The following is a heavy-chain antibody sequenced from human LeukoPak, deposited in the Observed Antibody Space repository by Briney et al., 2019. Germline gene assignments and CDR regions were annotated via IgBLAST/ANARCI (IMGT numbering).Heavy chain of an antibody. Sequence: SETLSLTCTVSGGSISSYYWSWIRQPPGKGLEWIAYIYYSGTTKYNASPKSRVTMSVDTSKNQFSLKLSYVTAADTAVYYCARMVRGVIDAFEIWGQGTMVTVSS. CDR1: GGSISSYY. CDR2: IYYSGTT. CDR3: ARMVRGVIDAFEI. D-gene: IGHD3-10*01. V-gene: IGHV4-59*01. J-gene: IGHJ3*02.